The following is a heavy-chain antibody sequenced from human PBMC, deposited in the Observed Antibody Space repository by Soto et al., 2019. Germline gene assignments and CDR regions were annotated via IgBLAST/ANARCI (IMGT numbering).Heavy chain of an antibody. J-gene: IGHJ4*02. CDR2: ISPSGSNT. CDR1: GFTFSNYA. V-gene: IGHV3-23*01. D-gene: IGHD2-8*02. Sequence: EVQLLESGGGLVQPGGSLRISCAASGFTFSNYAMSWVRQAPGKGLEWVSAISPSGSNTYYADSVKGRFTISRDNSKSTLGLHRNRLRAEDTAVYHWATRSCPSGNFAGVDYWGQGTLVTVSS. CDR3: ATRSCPSGNFAGVDY.